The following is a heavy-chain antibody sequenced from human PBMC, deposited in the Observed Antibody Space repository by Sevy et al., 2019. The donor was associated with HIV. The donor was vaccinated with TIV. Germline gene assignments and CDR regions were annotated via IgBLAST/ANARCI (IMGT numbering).Heavy chain of an antibody. Sequence: SETLSLTCTVSGGSISSYYWSWIRQPAGKGLEWIGRIHTSGSTNYNPSLKSRVTMSLDTSKNQSSLKLSSVTAADTAVYDCARENRVLLWFGEFFWFDPWGQGTLVTVSS. CDR3: ARENRVLLWFGEFFWFDP. D-gene: IGHD3-10*01. J-gene: IGHJ5*02. CDR1: GGSISSYY. CDR2: IHTSGST. V-gene: IGHV4-4*07.